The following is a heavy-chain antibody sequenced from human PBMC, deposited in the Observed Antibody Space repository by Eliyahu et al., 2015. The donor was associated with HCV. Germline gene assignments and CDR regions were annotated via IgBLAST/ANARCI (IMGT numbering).Heavy chain of an antibody. CDR2: INYRGIS. Sequence: QVQLQESGPGLVMPSQTLSLTCXVSGDSISSGTYYWTWIRLHPGKGLEXIAYINYRGISNHNPPLKSRVTISMXTSKNQFSLKLSSVTAADTAVYFCARLPVYTSFGWFDPWGQGTPVTVS. CDR3: ARLPVYTSFGWFDP. J-gene: IGHJ5*02. CDR1: GDSISSGTYY. V-gene: IGHV4-31*03. D-gene: IGHD2-2*01.